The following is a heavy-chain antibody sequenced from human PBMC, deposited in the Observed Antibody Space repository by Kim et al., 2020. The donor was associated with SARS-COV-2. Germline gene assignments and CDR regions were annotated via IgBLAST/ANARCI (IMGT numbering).Heavy chain of an antibody. J-gene: IGHJ4*02. V-gene: IGHV1-69*04. D-gene: IGHD5-12*01. CDR3: ARVGRDGYNPLDY. Sequence: YAQKFQGRVTITADKSTSTAYMELGSLRSEDTAVYYCARVGRDGYNPLDYWGQGTLVTVSS.